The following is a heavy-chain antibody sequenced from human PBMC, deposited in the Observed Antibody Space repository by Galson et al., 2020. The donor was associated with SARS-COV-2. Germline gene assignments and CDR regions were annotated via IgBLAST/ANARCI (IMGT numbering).Heavy chain of an antibody. Sequence: SETLSLTCAVYGGSFRNYYCTWFLQSPEKGLEWLGEIDHSGSTKYNPSLKSRSVMLLDASKNQFSLSLSSVTAADTAVYYCARGAEERRIIVVVTYYYSYMDVWGSGTTVTVSS. CDR1: GGSFRNYY. J-gene: IGHJ6*03. CDR2: IDHSGST. V-gene: IGHV4-34*01. CDR3: ARGAEERRIIVVVTYYYSYMDV. D-gene: IGHD2-15*01.